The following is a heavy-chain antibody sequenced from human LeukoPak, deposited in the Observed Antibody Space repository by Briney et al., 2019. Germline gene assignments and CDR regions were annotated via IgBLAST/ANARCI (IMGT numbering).Heavy chain of an antibody. CDR3: ARESGSVTSEVDFDY. D-gene: IGHD4-17*01. V-gene: IGHV3-7*01. CDR1: GFTFSTYR. CDR2: IKQDGSEK. J-gene: IGHJ4*02. Sequence: GGSLRLSCAASGFTFSTYRMTWVRQAPGKGLEWVANIKQDGSEKHYVDSVKGRFTISRDNAKNSLYLQMNSLRAEDTAVYYCARESGSVTSEVDFDYWGQGTLVTVSS.